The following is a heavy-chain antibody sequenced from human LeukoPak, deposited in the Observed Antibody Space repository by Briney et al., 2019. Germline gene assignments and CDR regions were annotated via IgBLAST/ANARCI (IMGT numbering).Heavy chain of an antibody. CDR3: ARSRAFNSGAFDP. V-gene: IGHV4-61*01. J-gene: IGHJ5*02. CDR2: IYNGVNT. Sequence: SETLSLTCTDSGASFSSASYWTWIRQPPGKGVEWIAHIYNGVNTNYNPSLKSRVTISVDTSKNQISLRLNSVTAADTAVYYCARSRAFNSGAFDPWGQGSLVTVSS. CDR1: GASFSSASY. D-gene: IGHD1-26*01.